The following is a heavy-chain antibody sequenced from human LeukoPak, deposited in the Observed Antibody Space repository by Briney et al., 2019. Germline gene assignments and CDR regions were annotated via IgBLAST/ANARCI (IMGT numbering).Heavy chain of an antibody. J-gene: IGHJ4*02. Sequence: SQTLSLTCTVSGGSINSGDYYWSWIRQPPGKGLEWIGYIFYSGSTYYNPSLKSRVTISVDTSKNQFSLKLSSVTAADTAVYYCARSKADGDYTFGYWGQGTLVTVSS. V-gene: IGHV4-30-4*01. CDR1: GGSINSGDYY. D-gene: IGHD4-17*01. CDR3: ARSKADGDYTFGY. CDR2: IFYSGST.